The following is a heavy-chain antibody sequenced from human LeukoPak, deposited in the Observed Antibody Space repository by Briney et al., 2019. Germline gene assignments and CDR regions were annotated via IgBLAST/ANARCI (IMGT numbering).Heavy chain of an antibody. D-gene: IGHD3-22*01. CDR2: IYSGGST. J-gene: IGHJ4*02. CDR3: AKASAMIVVVSKHFDY. V-gene: IGHV3-23*03. Sequence: GGSLRLSCAASGFTFNSYSMNWFRQAPGKGLEWVSVIYSGGSTYYADSVKGRFTISRDNSKNTLYLQMNSLRAEDTAVYYCAKASAMIVVVSKHFDYWGQGTLVTVSS. CDR1: GFTFNSYS.